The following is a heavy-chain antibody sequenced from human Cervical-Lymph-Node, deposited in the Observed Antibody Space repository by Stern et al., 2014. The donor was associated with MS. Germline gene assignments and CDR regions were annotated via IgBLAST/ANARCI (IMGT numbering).Heavy chain of an antibody. J-gene: IGHJ4*02. CDR1: GGYFSGYY. V-gene: IGHV4-34*01. D-gene: IGHD2-15*01. Sequence: QVQLQQWGAGLLKPSETLSLTCAVYGGYFSGYYWSWIRQPPGKGLEWIGEINHSGSTNYNPSLKSRVTISVDTSKNQFSLKLSSVTAADTAVYYCARGYCSGGSCYQKNFDYWGQGTLVTVSS. CDR3: ARGYCSGGSCYQKNFDY. CDR2: INHSGST.